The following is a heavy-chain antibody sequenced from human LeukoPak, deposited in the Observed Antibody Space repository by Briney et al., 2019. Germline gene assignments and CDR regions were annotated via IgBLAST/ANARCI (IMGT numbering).Heavy chain of an antibody. CDR3: ARDRLSYYDSSGYLQGWFDP. Sequence: ASVKVSCKASGYTFTSYYMHWVRQAPGQGLEWMGIINLSGGSTSYAQKFQGRVTMTRDTSTSTVYMELSSLRSEDTAVYYCARDRLSYYDSSGYLQGWFDPWGQGTLVTVSS. J-gene: IGHJ5*02. CDR1: GYTFTSYY. V-gene: IGHV1-46*01. CDR2: INLSGGST. D-gene: IGHD3-22*01.